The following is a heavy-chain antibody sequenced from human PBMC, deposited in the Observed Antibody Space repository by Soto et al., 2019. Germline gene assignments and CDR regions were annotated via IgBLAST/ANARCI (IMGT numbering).Heavy chain of an antibody. V-gene: IGHV3-7*01. CDR2: INQDGSEK. J-gene: IGHJ4*02. Sequence: PGGSLRLSCAASGFTFSTYWMGWVRQTPGKGLEWVANINQDGSEKNYVDSVKGRFTISRDNAGNSLYLQMSRLTAEDSALYYCSRSLNSWGQGTLVTVYS. CDR3: SRSLNS. CDR1: GFTFSTYW.